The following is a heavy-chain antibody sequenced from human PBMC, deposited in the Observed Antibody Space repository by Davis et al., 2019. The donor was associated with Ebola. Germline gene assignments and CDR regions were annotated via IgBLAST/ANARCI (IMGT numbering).Heavy chain of an antibody. CDR3: AKERDSGSYIGRGEFDY. Sequence: GESLKISCVGSGFSVSSYAMSWVRQAPGKGLEWVSAISGNGGATLSADSVKGRFTISRDSSRSTLFLQINRVRAEDTAIYYCAKERDSGSYIGRGEFDYWGQGILVTVSS. CDR1: GFSVSSYA. D-gene: IGHD1-26*01. J-gene: IGHJ4*02. CDR2: ISGNGGAT. V-gene: IGHV3-23*01.